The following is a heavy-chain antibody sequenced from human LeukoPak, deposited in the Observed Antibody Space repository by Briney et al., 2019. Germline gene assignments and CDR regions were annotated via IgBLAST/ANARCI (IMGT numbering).Heavy chain of an antibody. J-gene: IGHJ4*02. CDR3: ATAVIAVAGNDY. Sequence: ASVKVSCKASGGTFSSYAISWVRQAPGQGLEWMGGIIPIFGTANYAQKFQGRVTITADESTSTAYMELSSLRSEDTAVYYCATAVIAVAGNDYWGQGTLVTVSS. D-gene: IGHD6-19*01. CDR2: IIPIFGTA. CDR1: GGTFSSYA. V-gene: IGHV1-69*13.